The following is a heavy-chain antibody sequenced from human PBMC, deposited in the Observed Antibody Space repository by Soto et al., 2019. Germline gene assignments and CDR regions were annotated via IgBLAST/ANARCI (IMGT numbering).Heavy chain of an antibody. Sequence: PGGSLRLSCSASGFTFSSYAMHWVRQAPGKGLEYVSAISSNGGSTYYADSVKGRFTISRDNSKNTLYLQMSSLRAEDTAVYYCVXDKIVSGYDILTGPMGYWGQGTLVTVSS. CDR3: VXDKIVSGYDILTGPMGY. J-gene: IGHJ4*02. V-gene: IGHV3-64D*06. CDR2: ISSNGGST. D-gene: IGHD3-9*01. CDR1: GFTFSSYA.